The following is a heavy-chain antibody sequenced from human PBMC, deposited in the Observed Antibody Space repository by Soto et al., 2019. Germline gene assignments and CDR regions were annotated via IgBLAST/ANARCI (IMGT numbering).Heavy chain of an antibody. Sequence: GGSLRLSCAASGFTFSNAWMSWVRQAPGKGLEWVGRIKSKTDGGTTDYAAPVKGRFTISRDDSKNTLYLQMNSLKTEDTAVYYCTTVRGYCSGGSCYPYYYYYYMDVWGKGTTVTVSS. CDR2: IKSKTDGGTT. D-gene: IGHD2-15*01. V-gene: IGHV3-15*01. J-gene: IGHJ6*03. CDR3: TTVRGYCSGGSCYPYYYYYYMDV. CDR1: GFTFSNAW.